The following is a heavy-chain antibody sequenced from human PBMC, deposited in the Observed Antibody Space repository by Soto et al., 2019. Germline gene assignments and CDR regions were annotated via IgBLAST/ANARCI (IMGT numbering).Heavy chain of an antibody. CDR2: INSDGSST. J-gene: IGHJ4*02. CDR1: EFTFSSYW. V-gene: IGHV3-74*01. D-gene: IGHD2-15*01. Sequence: EVQLVESGGGLVQPGGSLRLSCAGSEFTFSSYWMHWVRQGPGKGLVWVSRINSDGSSTTYADSVKGRFTISRDNAKNTLFLQMNSLRAEDTAVYYCARGAYCSGATCYNDRRIVDYWGQGTLVTVSS. CDR3: ARGAYCSGATCYNDRRIVDY.